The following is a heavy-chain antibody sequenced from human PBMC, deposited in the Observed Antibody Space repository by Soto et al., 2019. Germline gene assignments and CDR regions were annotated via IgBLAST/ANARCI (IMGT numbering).Heavy chain of an antibody. D-gene: IGHD5-12*01. CDR3: ARDLVSTIGDFDF. V-gene: IGHV1-2*02. CDR2: INPNSGAT. Sequence: ASVKVSCKTSGYTFIGYYIHWVRQAPGQGLEGMGWINPNSGATNYAQKFQGRVTMTRDTSITTAYMELSRLTSDDTAVYYCARDLVSTIGDFDFWGQGAPVTVSS. CDR1: GYTFIGYY. J-gene: IGHJ4*02.